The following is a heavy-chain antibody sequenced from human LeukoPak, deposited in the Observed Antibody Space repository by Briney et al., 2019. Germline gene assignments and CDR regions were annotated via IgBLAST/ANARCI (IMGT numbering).Heavy chain of an antibody. CDR2: IYYSGST. V-gene: IGHV4-59*01. CDR1: GGSISSYY. CDR3: AGAVVITSAEYLQH. D-gene: IGHD3-22*01. Sequence: SETLSLXCTVSGGSISSYYWSWIRQTPGKGLEWIGYIYYSGSTNYNPSLKSRVTISLDTSKNQFSLKLSSVTAADTAVYYCAGAVVITSAEYLQHWGQGTLVTVSS. J-gene: IGHJ1*01.